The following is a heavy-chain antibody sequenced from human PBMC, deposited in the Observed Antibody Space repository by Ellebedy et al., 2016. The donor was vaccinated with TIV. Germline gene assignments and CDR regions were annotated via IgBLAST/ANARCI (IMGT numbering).Heavy chain of an antibody. D-gene: IGHD3-16*01. CDR3: ARDPARGGYFDY. J-gene: IGHJ4*02. V-gene: IGHV3-7*01. CDR2: MQADGSEK. CDR1: GFTFSSTW. Sequence: GESLKISXVASGFTFSSTWMTWVRQAPGKGLEWVANMQADGSEKFYVDSVKGRFTISRDNAKNSLYLQMNSLRAEDTALYYCARDPARGGYFDYWGQGTLVTVSS.